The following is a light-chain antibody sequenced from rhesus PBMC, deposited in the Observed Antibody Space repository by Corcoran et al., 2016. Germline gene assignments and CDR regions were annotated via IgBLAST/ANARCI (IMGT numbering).Light chain of an antibody. Sequence: DLQMTQSPSSLSASVGDSVTITCRASQGISDYLSWYQQKPGKAPKRLIYSASSLESGVPSRFSGSGAWTEFTPTISSLQPEDFAAYYCLQGYSTPFTFGPGTKLDIK. V-gene: IGKV1-36*02. CDR1: QGISDY. CDR2: SAS. CDR3: LQGYSTPFT. J-gene: IGKJ3*01.